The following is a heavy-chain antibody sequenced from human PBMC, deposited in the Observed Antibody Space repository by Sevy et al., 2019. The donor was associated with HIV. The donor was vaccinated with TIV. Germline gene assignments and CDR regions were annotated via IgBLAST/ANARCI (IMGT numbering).Heavy chain of an antibody. CDR2: ISWNSGSI. D-gene: IGHD6-6*01. J-gene: IGHJ6*02. CDR1: GFTFDDYA. CDR3: AKGRGSSSSYYYYGMDV. Sequence: GGSLRLSCAASGFTFDDYAMHWVRQAPGKGLEWVSGISWNSGSIGYADFVKGRFTISRDNAKNSLYLQMNSLRAEDTALYYCAKGRGSSSSYYYYGMDVWGQGTTVTVSS. V-gene: IGHV3-9*01.